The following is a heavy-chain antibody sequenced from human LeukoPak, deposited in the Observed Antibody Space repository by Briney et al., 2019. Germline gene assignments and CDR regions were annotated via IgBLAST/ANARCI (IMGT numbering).Heavy chain of an antibody. Sequence: PGGSLRLSCAASGFPFDDYTMHWVRQAPGKGLEWVSLISWDGGSTYYADSVKGRFTISRDNSKNSLYLQMNSLRTEDTALYYCAKDRYCSSTSCYGHYYYYGMDVWGQGTTVTVSS. D-gene: IGHD2-2*01. CDR3: AKDRYCSSTSCYGHYYYYGMDV. J-gene: IGHJ6*02. CDR2: ISWDGGST. CDR1: GFPFDDYT. V-gene: IGHV3-43*01.